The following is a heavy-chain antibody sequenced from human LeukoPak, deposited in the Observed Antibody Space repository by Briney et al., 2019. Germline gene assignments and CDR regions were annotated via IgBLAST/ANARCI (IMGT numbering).Heavy chain of an antibody. CDR1: GFTFSSYG. Sequence: PGGSLRLSCAASGFTFSSYGMHWVRQEPGKGLEWVAFIRYDGSNKYYADSVKGRFTISRDNSKNTLYLQMNSLRAEDTAVYYCAKVGRGSSWYPYYYYYMDVWGKGTTVTISS. CDR2: IRYDGSNK. J-gene: IGHJ6*03. V-gene: IGHV3-30*02. D-gene: IGHD6-13*01. CDR3: AKVGRGSSWYPYYYYYMDV.